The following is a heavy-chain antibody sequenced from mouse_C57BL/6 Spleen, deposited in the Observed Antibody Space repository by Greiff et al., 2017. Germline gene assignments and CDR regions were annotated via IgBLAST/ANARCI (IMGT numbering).Heavy chain of an antibody. CDR2: IRAGDSYT. CDR1: GFTFSSYA. CDR3: ARDSRYDAMDY. Sequence: EVMFLESGGGLVKPGGSLKLSCAASGFTFSSYAMSWVRQTPGKRLEWVATIRAGDSYTYYTHNVKGRFTISRDKAKNNLYLQMSHLKSEDTAMYYCARDSRYDAMDYWGQGTSVTVSS. D-gene: IGHD6-2*01. V-gene: IGHV5-4*01. J-gene: IGHJ4*01.